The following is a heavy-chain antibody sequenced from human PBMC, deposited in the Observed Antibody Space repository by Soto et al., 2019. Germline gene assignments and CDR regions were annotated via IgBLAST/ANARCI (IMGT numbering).Heavy chain of an antibody. D-gene: IGHD3-16*01. CDR2: IYFIGTT. CDR3: AREGGEGNYFDY. V-gene: IGHV4-39*02. CDR1: SGSISSGGYY. J-gene: IGHJ4*02. Sequence: TSETLSLTCTVSSGSISSGGYYWSWIRQHPGKGLVWFGSIYFIGTTYYNPSLKSRVTIPVDTSKNQFSLKLSSVTAAYTAVYYCAREGGEGNYFDYWGQGTPVTVSS.